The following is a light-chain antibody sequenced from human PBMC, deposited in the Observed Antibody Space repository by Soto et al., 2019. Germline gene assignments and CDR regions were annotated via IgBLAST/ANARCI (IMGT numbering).Light chain of an antibody. Sequence: DIQMTQSPSSLSASVGDRVTITCRASQDISSYLAWYQQKPGKVPKLLIYAASNLQSGVPSRFSGSGSGTDFTLTISSLQPEDFATYYCQKYDRAPPTFAQGTKGDIK. V-gene: IGKV1-27*01. J-gene: IGKJ1*01. CDR2: AAS. CDR1: QDISSY. CDR3: QKYDRAPPT.